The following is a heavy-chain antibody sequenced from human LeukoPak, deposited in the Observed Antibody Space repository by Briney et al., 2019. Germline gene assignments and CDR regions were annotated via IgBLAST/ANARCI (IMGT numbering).Heavy chain of an antibody. V-gene: IGHV4-39*07. J-gene: IGHJ3*02. CDR2: IYYSGST. CDR3: ARDQSYYYDSSGYYIDAFDI. D-gene: IGHD3-22*01. Sequence: SETLSLTCTVSGGSISSSSYYWGWIRQPPGKGLEWIGSIYYSGSTYYNPSLKSRVTISVDTSKNQFSLKLSSVTAADTAVYYCARDQSYYYDSSGYYIDAFDIWGQGTMVTVSS. CDR1: GGSISSSSYY.